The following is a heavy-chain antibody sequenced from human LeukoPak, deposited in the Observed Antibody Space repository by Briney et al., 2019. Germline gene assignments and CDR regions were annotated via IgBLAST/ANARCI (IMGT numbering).Heavy chain of an antibody. J-gene: IGHJ3*02. V-gene: IGHV6-1*01. CDR1: GDSVSSNSAA. CDR2: TYYRSKWYN. CDR3: ARVRVVYCSSTSCYVGAFDI. D-gene: IGHD2-2*01. Sequence: SQTLSLTCAISGDSVSSNSAARNWIRQSPSRGLEWLGRTYYRSKWYNDYALSVKSRITINPDTSKNQFSLQLNSVTPEDTAVYYCARVRVVYCSSTSCYVGAFDIWGQGTMVTVSS.